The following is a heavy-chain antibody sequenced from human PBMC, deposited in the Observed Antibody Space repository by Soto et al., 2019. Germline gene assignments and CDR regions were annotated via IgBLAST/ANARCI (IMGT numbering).Heavy chain of an antibody. Sequence: GASVKVSCKASGYTFTSYDINWVRQATGQGLEWMGWMNPNSGNTGYAQKFQGRVTMTRNTSISTAYMELSSLRSEDTAVYYCARVRDSSSSSEIDYWGQGTLVTVSS. D-gene: IGHD6-6*01. V-gene: IGHV1-8*01. CDR3: ARVRDSSSSSEIDY. CDR1: GYTFTSYD. J-gene: IGHJ4*02. CDR2: MNPNSGNT.